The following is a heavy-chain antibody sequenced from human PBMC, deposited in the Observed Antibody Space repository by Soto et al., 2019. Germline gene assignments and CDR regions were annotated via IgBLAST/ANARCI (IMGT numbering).Heavy chain of an antibody. Sequence: SETLSLTCTVSGGSISSSSYYGGWILQTPGKGLEWIGSIYYSVSTYYNPSLKSRVTISVDTSKNQFSLKLSSVTAADTAVYYCARQEYNWNADYYYGMDVWGQGNTVT. V-gene: IGHV4-39*01. D-gene: IGHD1-1*01. CDR1: GGSISSSSYY. CDR2: IYYSVST. CDR3: ARQEYNWNADYYYGMDV. J-gene: IGHJ6*02.